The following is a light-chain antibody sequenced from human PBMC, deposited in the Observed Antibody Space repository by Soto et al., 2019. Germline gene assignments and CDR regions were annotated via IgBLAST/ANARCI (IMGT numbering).Light chain of an antibody. V-gene: IGLV2-11*01. J-gene: IGLJ2*01. CDR1: SSDVGGYSH. CDR3: CSFAGTYTI. CDR2: DVT. Sequence: QSALTQPRSVSGSPGQSVTISCTRSSSDVGGYSHVSWFQQHPGKAPKLMIYDVTKRPSGVPDRFSGSKSGNTASLTISGLQAEDESDYYCCSFAGTYTIFGGGTKVTVL.